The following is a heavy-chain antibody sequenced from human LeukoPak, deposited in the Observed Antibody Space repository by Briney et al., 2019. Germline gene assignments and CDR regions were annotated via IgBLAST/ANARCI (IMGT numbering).Heavy chain of an antibody. CDR2: INPNSGGT. Sequence: ASVKVSCKASGYTFTGYYMHWVRQAPGQGLEWMGWINPNSGGTNYAQKFRGRVTMTRDTSISTAYMELSRLRSDDTAVYYCAREYSGSYAYWGQGTLVTVSS. V-gene: IGHV1-2*02. D-gene: IGHD1-26*01. J-gene: IGHJ4*02. CDR1: GYTFTGYY. CDR3: AREYSGSYAY.